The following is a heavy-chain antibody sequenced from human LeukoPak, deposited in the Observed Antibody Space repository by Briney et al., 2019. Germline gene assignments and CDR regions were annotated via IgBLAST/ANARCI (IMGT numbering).Heavy chain of an antibody. CDR3: ARDRYSSGWYAFDY. Sequence: GGSLRLSCAASGFTFSNYWMHRVRQAPGKGLVWVSRLNGDGGTTRYADSVKGRFTISRGNAKNTVYLQMNSLRAEDTAVYYCARDRYSSGWYAFDYWGQGTLVTVSS. V-gene: IGHV3-74*01. CDR2: LNGDGGTT. J-gene: IGHJ4*02. CDR1: GFTFSNYW. D-gene: IGHD6-19*01.